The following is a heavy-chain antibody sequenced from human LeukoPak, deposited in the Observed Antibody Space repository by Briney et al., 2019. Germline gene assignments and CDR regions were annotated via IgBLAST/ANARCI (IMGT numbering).Heavy chain of an antibody. CDR2: IYYSGST. V-gene: IGHV4-39*01. Sequence: SETLSLTCTVSGGSITSSSFYWGWIRQPPGKGLEWIGSIYYSGSTYYNPSLKSRVTISVDTSKNRFSLKLSSVTAADTAVYYCARHENTPIEEYNWFDPWGQGTLDTVSS. J-gene: IGHJ5*02. CDR3: ARHENTPIEEYNWFDP. D-gene: IGHD2-2*02. CDR1: GGSITSSSFY.